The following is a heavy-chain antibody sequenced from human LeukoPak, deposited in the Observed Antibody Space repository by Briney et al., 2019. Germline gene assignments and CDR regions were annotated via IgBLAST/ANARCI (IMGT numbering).Heavy chain of an antibody. Sequence: GGSLRLSCSTSGFTFGDYAMSWVRQAPGKGLEWVGFIQAKAYSGATKYAASVNGRFSISRDDSQSIANLQMNDLKTEDTAVYYCTRAPHPRCSSSGCYLDYWGQGTLVTVSS. V-gene: IGHV3-49*04. J-gene: IGHJ4*02. D-gene: IGHD2-2*01. CDR3: TRAPHPRCSSSGCYLDY. CDR1: GFTFGDYA. CDR2: IQAKAYSGAT.